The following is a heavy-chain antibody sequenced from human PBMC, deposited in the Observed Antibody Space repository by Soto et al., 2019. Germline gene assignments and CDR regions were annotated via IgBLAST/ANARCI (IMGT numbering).Heavy chain of an antibody. Sequence: SETLSLTCTVSGGSISSSSYYWGWIRQPPGKGLEWIGSIYYSGSTYYNPSLKSRVTISVDTSKNQFSLKLSSVTAADTAVYYCARHHLWFGELGRGWFDPWGQGTLVTVSS. J-gene: IGHJ5*02. V-gene: IGHV4-39*01. CDR1: GGSISSSSYY. CDR2: IYYSGST. D-gene: IGHD3-10*01. CDR3: ARHHLWFGELGRGWFDP.